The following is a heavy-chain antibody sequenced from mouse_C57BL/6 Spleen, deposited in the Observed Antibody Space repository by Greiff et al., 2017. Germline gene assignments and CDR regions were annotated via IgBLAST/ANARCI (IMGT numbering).Heavy chain of an antibody. D-gene: IGHD2-2*01. Sequence: QVQLQQSGAELVRPGASVTLSCKASGYTFTDYEMHWVKQTPVHGLEWIGAIDPETGGTAYNQKFKGKAILTADKSSSTAYMELRSLTSEDSAVYCCTRERDGYDGYWGQGTTLTVSS. CDR1: GYTFTDYE. CDR3: TRERDGYDGY. J-gene: IGHJ2*01. CDR2: IDPETGGT. V-gene: IGHV1-15*01.